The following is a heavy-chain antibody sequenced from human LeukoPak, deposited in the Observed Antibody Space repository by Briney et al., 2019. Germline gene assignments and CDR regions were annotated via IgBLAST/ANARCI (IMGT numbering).Heavy chain of an antibody. CDR1: GGTFSGYY. CDR2: INHSGST. Sequence: SETLSLTCAVYGGTFSGYYWSWIRQPPGKGLEWIGEINHSGSTNYNPSLKSRVTISVDTSKNQFSLKLSFVTAADTAVYYCARDVNYYDSSGYPLPWGQGTLVTVSS. CDR3: ARDVNYYDSSGYPLP. V-gene: IGHV4-34*01. D-gene: IGHD3-22*01. J-gene: IGHJ5*02.